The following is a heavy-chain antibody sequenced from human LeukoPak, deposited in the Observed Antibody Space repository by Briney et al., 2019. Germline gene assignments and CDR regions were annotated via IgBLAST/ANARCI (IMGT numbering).Heavy chain of an antibody. CDR2: IYYSGST. CDR3: ARASGGSSWYFRDNWFDP. V-gene: IGHV4-61*08. CDR1: GGSISSGGYY. Sequence: SETLSLTCAVPGGSISSGGYYWSWIRQPPGTGLEWIGYIYYSGSTNYNPSLKSRVTISVDTSKNQFSLKLSSVTAADTAVYYCARASGGSSWYFRDNWFDPWGQGTLVTVSS. J-gene: IGHJ5*02. D-gene: IGHD6-13*01.